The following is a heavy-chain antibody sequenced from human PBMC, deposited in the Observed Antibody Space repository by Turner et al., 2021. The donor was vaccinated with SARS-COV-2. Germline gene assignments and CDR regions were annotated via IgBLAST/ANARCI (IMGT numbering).Heavy chain of an antibody. D-gene: IGHD6-13*01. CDR1: GFTFSSYW. J-gene: IGHJ4*02. CDR2: IKQDGSEK. V-gene: IGHV3-7*03. CDR3: ARLHTSSWYFDY. Sequence: EVQLVESGGGLVQPGGSLRLPCAASGFTFSSYWMSWVRQAPGKELEWVANIKQDGSEKYYVDSVKGRFTISRDNAKNSLYLQMNSLRAEDTAVYYCARLHTSSWYFDYWGQGTLVTVSS.